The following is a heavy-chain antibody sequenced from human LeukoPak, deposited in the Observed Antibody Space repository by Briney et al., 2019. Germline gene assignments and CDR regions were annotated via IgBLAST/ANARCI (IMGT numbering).Heavy chain of an antibody. CDR3: ARVWATYYYGSGSYSHFDY. Sequence: SETLSLTCTVSGGSISSGSYYWSWIRQPAGKGLEWIGRIYTSGSTNYNPSLKSRVTISVDTSKNQFSLKLSSVTAADTAVYYCARVWATYYYGSGSYSHFDYWGQGTLVTVSS. CDR2: IYTSGST. D-gene: IGHD3-10*01. J-gene: IGHJ4*02. CDR1: GGSISSGSYY. V-gene: IGHV4-61*02.